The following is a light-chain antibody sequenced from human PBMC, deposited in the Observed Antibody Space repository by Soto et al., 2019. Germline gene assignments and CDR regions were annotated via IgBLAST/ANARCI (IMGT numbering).Light chain of an antibody. CDR1: SSDVGAYNY. J-gene: IGLJ3*02. V-gene: IGLV2-14*01. CDR3: SSSTTSSSMV. Sequence: ALTQPASVSGSPGQSITISCTGTSSDVGAYNYVSWYQQHPGKAPKLMIYEVTNRPSGVSDRFSGSKSGNTASLTISGLQAEDEADYYCSSSTTSSSMVFGGGTQLTVL. CDR2: EVT.